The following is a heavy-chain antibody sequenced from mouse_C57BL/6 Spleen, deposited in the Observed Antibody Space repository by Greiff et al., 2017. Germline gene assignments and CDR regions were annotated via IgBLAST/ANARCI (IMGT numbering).Heavy chain of an antibody. V-gene: IGHV1-54*01. Sequence: VKLMESGAELVRPGTSVKVSCKASGYAFTNYLIEWVKQRPGQGLEWIGVINPGSGGTNYNEKFKGKATLTADKSSSTAYMQLSSLTSEDSAVYFCAREGAYYYGSSYMYFDVWGTVTTVTVSS. J-gene: IGHJ1*03. CDR3: AREGAYYYGSSYMYFDV. CDR1: GYAFTNYL. CDR2: INPGSGGT. D-gene: IGHD1-1*01.